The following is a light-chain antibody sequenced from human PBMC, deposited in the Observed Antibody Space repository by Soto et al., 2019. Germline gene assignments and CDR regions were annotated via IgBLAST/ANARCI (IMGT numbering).Light chain of an antibody. CDR1: RGHSSYA. CDR3: QTWDTGIRL. CDR2: LNSDGSH. Sequence: QLVLTQSPSASASLGASVKLTCTLSRGHSSYAIAWHQQRPEKGPRFLMKLNSDGSHNKGDGIPDRFSGSSSGAERYLTISSLQSEDEADYYCQTWDTGIRLFGGGTKLTVL. V-gene: IGLV4-69*01. J-gene: IGLJ2*01.